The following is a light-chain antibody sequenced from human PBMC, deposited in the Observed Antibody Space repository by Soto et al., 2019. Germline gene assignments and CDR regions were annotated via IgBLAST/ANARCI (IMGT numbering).Light chain of an antibody. Sequence: QSVLTQPASVSGSPGQSITISCTGTSSDVGGYNYVSWYQQHPGKAPKLMIYEVSNRPSEVSNRFSGSKSGNTASLTISGLQAEDEADYYCGSYTSSSTLFYVFXTGTKVTVL. CDR1: SSDVGGYNY. V-gene: IGLV2-14*01. CDR2: EVS. CDR3: GSYTSSSTLFYV. J-gene: IGLJ1*01.